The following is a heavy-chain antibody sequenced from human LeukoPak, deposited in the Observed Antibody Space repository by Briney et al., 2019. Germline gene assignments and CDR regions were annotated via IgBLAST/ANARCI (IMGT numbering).Heavy chain of an antibody. CDR2: ISVGSNYI. D-gene: IGHD3-22*01. Sequence: KPGGSLRLSCAASGYTFSSYSINWVRQAPGKGLEWVSSISVGSNYIYYADSVRGRFSISRDDARNSLYLQMNSLRAEDTAVYYCAKHFFYDSSGYCHYWGQGTLVTVSS. CDR3: AKHFFYDSSGYCHY. J-gene: IGHJ4*02. CDR1: GYTFSSYS. V-gene: IGHV3-21*04.